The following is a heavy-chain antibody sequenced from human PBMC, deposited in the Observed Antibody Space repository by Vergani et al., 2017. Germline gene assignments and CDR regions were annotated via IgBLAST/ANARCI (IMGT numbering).Heavy chain of an antibody. D-gene: IGHD1-26*01. Sequence: VQLVESGGGVVQPGWSLRLSCAASGFTFNSYGMHWVRQAPGKGLEWVGRIKSKTDGGTTDYAAPVKGRFTISRDDSKNTLYLQMNSLKTEDTAVYYCTTERGIVAPPGSYYFDYWGQGTLVTVSS. J-gene: IGHJ4*02. CDR2: IKSKTDGGTT. CDR1: GFTFNSYG. CDR3: TTERGIVAPPGSYYFDY. V-gene: IGHV3-15*01.